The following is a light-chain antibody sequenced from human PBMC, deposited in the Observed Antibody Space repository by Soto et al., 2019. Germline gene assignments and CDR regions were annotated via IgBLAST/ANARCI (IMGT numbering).Light chain of an antibody. CDR1: SSDVGGYNY. J-gene: IGLJ2*01. V-gene: IGLV2-14*01. CDR3: SSYTSSSTRDVV. CDR2: DVS. Sequence: QSALTQPASVSGSPGQSITISCTGTSSDVGGYNYVSWYQQHPGKAPKLMMYDVSNRPSGVSNRVSGSKSGNTAALTISGLQAEDEADYYCSSYTSSSTRDVVFGGGTKLTVL.